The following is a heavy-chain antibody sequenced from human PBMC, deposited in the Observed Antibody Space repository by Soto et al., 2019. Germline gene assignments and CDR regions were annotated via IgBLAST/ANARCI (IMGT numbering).Heavy chain of an antibody. CDR3: AKDSGCVNNACAYDP. CDR1: GFSFSDYT. J-gene: IGHJ5*02. V-gene: IGHV3-21*01. CDR2: ISRGSDYI. Sequence: EVHLVESGGGLVKPGGSLRLTCAGSGFSFSDYTMNWVRQAPGKGLEWVSSISRGSDYIFYADTVKGRFTISRDNARNSLYLQMSSLRAEDTAVSYCAKDSGCVNNACAYDPWGQGTLVSVSS. D-gene: IGHD1-20*01.